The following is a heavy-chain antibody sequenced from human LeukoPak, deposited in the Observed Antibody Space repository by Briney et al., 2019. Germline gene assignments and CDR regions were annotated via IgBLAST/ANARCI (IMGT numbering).Heavy chain of an antibody. D-gene: IGHD2-21*01. Sequence: SETLSLTCTVSGGSISSSSYYWGWIRQPPGKGLEWIGSIYYSGSTYYNPSLKSRVTISVDTSKNQFSLKLSSVTAADTAVYYCARKPIVVVITSAYVMGHFYYWGQGTLVTVSS. V-gene: IGHV4-39*01. CDR1: GGSISSSSYY. CDR2: IYYSGST. CDR3: ARKPIVVVITSAYVMGHFYY. J-gene: IGHJ4*02.